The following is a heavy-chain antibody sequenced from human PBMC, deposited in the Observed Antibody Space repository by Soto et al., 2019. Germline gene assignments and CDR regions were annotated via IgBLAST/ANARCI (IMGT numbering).Heavy chain of an antibody. V-gene: IGHV4-31*03. CDR1: GGSISSGGYY. CDR2: IYYSGST. CDR3: ARSLDSFFDY. D-gene: IGHD3-3*01. J-gene: IGHJ4*02. Sequence: PSETLSLTCTVSGGSISSGGYYCSWIRQHPGKGLEWIGYIYYSGSTYYNPSLKSRVTISVDTSKNQFSLKLSSVTAADTAVYYCARSLDSFFDYWGQGTLVTVSS.